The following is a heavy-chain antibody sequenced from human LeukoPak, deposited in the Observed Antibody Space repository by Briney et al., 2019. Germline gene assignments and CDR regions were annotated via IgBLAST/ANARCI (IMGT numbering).Heavy chain of an antibody. CDR1: GYTFTGYY. Sequence: ASVKVSCKASGYTFTGYYMHWVRQAPGQGLEWMGWINPNSGGTNYAQKFQGRVTMTTDTSTSTAYMELRSLRSDDTAVYYCAREGVVPAFDYWGQGTLVTVSS. J-gene: IGHJ4*02. CDR3: AREGVVPAFDY. CDR2: INPNSGGT. V-gene: IGHV1-2*02. D-gene: IGHD2-2*01.